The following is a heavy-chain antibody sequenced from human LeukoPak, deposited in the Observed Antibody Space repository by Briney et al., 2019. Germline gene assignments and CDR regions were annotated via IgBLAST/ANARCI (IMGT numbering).Heavy chain of an antibody. CDR3: ARGCSSTSCPIDY. V-gene: IGHV4-59*01. J-gene: IGHJ4*02. Sequence: SETLSLTCAVYGGSISSYYWSWIRQPPGKGLEWIGYIYYSGSTNYNPSLKSRVTISVDTSKNQFSLKLSSVTAADTAVYYCARGCSSTSCPIDYWGQGTLVTVSS. CDR2: IYYSGST. D-gene: IGHD2-2*01. CDR1: GGSISSYY.